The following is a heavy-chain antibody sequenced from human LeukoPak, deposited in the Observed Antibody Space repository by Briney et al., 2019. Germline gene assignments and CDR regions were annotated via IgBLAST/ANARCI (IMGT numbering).Heavy chain of an antibody. CDR1: GGSISSSSYY. D-gene: IGHD6-13*01. Sequence: PSETLSLTCTVSGGSISSSSYYWGWIRQPPGKGLEWIGSIYYSGSTYYNPSLKSRVTISVDTSKNQFSLKLSSVTAADTAVYYCARRKYSSSSFDYWGQGTLVTVSS. V-gene: IGHV4-39*01. CDR3: ARRKYSSSSFDY. CDR2: IYYSGST. J-gene: IGHJ4*02.